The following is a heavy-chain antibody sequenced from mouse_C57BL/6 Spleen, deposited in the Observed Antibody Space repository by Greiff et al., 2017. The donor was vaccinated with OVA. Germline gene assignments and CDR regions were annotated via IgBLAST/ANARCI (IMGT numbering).Heavy chain of an antibody. D-gene: IGHD2-14*01. CDR2: IYPSDSET. CDR3: ARERGNWYFDV. J-gene: IGHJ1*03. CDR1: GYTFTSYW. V-gene: IGHV1-61*01. Sequence: QVQLQQSGAELVRPGSSVKLSCKASGYTFTSYWMDWVKQRPGQGLEWIGNIYPSDSETHYNQKFKDKATLTVDKSSSTAYMQLSSLTSEDSAVYYCARERGNWYFDVWGTGTTVTVSS.